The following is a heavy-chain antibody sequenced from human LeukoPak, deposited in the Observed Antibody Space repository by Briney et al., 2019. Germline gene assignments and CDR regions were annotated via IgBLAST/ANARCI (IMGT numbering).Heavy chain of an antibody. Sequence: PGGSLRLSCTTSGLTFTSHGFHWLRQVVGKRLEWVAFVRNDGSDTYHANSVKGRFSVSRDDSKNTLYLQMNSLRPEDTAIYYCARDSGKDYFDSWGQGTLVTVSS. D-gene: IGHD2-15*01. CDR1: GLTFTSHG. CDR2: VRNDGSDT. J-gene: IGHJ4*02. V-gene: IGHV3-30*02. CDR3: ARDSGKDYFDS.